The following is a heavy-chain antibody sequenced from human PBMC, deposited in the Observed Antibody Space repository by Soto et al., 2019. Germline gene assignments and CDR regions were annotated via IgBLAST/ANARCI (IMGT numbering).Heavy chain of an antibody. Sequence: PGESLKISCKGSGYSFTTCWIGWVRQMPGKGLEWMGIIYPGDSDTRYSPSFQGQVTISADKSISTAYLPWSSLKASDTAMYYCARIYAAGKYSCGMDXRGQGTSGTVS. CDR2: IYPGDSDT. CDR1: GYSFTTCW. J-gene: IGHJ6*02. V-gene: IGHV5-51*01. CDR3: ARIYAAGKYSCGMDX. D-gene: IGHD6-13*01.